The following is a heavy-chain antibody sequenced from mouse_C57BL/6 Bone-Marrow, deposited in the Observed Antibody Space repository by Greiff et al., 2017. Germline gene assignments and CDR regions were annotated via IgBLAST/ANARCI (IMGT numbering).Heavy chain of an antibody. D-gene: IGHD2-3*01. J-gene: IGHJ4*01. CDR3: ANDHSLCCVLLNAMDY. CDR2: ISDGGSYT. CDR1: GFTFSSYA. Sequence: DVMLVESGGGLVKPGGSLKLSCAASGFTFSSYAMSWVRQTPEKRLEWVATISDGGSYTYYPDNVKGRFTIYSDNAKNHLYMQMHHLKSEDTAIYYCANDHSLCCVLLNAMDYWGQGTSVTVSS. V-gene: IGHV5-4*03.